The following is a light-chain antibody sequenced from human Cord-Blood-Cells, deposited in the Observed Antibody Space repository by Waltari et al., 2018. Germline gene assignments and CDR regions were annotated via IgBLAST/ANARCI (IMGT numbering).Light chain of an antibody. Sequence: QSALTQPASVSGSPGQSITISCTGTSSYVGRNNLVSCYQQPPGKAPKLMIYEGSKRPSGGSNRFCASKSGNTASLTISGLQAEDEADYYCCSYAGSSTVVFGGGTKLTVL. J-gene: IGLJ2*01. V-gene: IGLV2-23*01. CDR3: CSYAGSSTVV. CDR2: EGS. CDR1: SSYVGRNNL.